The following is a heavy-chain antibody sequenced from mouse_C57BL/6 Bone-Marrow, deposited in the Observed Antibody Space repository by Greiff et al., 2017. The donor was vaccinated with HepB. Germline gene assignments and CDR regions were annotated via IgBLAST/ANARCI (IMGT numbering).Heavy chain of an antibody. V-gene: IGHV5-17*01. Sequence: EVKLMESGGGLVKPGGSLKLSCAASGFTFSDYGMHWVRQAPEKGLEWVAYISSGSSTTYYADTVKGRFTISRDNAKNTLFLQMTSLRSEDTAMYYCARRDYDGGYYAMDYWGQGTSVTVSS. CDR2: ISSGSSTT. D-gene: IGHD2-4*01. CDR1: GFTFSDYG. J-gene: IGHJ4*01. CDR3: ARRDYDGGYYAMDY.